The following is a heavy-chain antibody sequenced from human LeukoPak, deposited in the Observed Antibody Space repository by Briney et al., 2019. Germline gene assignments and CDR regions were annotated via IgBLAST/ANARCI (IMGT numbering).Heavy chain of an antibody. CDR2: IYTSGST. CDR3: ARDRPSEYYYDSSGYLDAFDI. D-gene: IGHD3-22*01. J-gene: IGHJ3*02. CDR1: GGSISSGSYY. Sequence: SETLSLTCTVSGGSISSGSYYWSWIRQPAGKGLEWIGRIYTSGSTNYSPSLKSRVTISVDTSKNQFSLKLSSVTAADTAVYYCARDRPSEYYYDSSGYLDAFDIWGQGTMVTVSS. V-gene: IGHV4-61*02.